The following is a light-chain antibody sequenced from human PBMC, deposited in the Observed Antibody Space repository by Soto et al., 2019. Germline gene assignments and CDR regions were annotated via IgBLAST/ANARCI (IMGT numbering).Light chain of an antibody. J-gene: IGKJ4*01. CDR2: GAS. V-gene: IGKV3-15*01. CDR3: QPYNNWPLT. CDR1: QNIDKK. Sequence: EIVMTQSPATLSVSPGERATLSCRASQNIDKKLAWYQQKSGQAPRLLIYGASTRATEIPARFSGSGSGTEFTLTISSLQPEDVAVYYCQPYNNWPLTFGGGTKVDIK.